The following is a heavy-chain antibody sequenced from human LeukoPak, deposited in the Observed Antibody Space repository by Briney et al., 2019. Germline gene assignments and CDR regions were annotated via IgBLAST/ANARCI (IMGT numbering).Heavy chain of an antibody. Sequence: GGSLRLSCAASGFTFSSYSMNRVRQAPGKGLEWVSSISSSSSYIYYADSVKGRFTISRDNAKNSLYLQMNSLRAEDTAVYYCARAISGSYAGRDYWGQGTLVTVSS. CDR1: GFTFSSYS. CDR2: ISSSSSYI. CDR3: ARAISGSYAGRDY. J-gene: IGHJ4*02. D-gene: IGHD1-26*01. V-gene: IGHV3-21*01.